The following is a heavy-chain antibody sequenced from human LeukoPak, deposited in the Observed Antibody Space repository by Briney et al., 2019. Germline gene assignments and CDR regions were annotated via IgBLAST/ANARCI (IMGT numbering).Heavy chain of an antibody. V-gene: IGHV3-30*09. Sequence: ADSVKGRFAISRDNSKNTLYLQMNSLRAEDTAVYYCAREDSSGWYGYYYYYMDVWGKGTTVTVSS. J-gene: IGHJ6*03. CDR3: AREDSSGWYGYYYYYMDV. D-gene: IGHD6-19*01.